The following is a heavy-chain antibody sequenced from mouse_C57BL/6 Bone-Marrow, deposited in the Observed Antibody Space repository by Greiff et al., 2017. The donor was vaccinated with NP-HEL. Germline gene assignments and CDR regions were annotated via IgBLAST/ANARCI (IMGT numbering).Heavy chain of an antibody. Sequence: VQGKESGAELAKPGASVKLSCKASGYTFTSYWMHWVKQRPGQGLEWIGYINPSSGNTKYNQKFKDKATLTAAKSSSTAYMQLGSLTYEDSAVYYCARYEGLRRPYYAMDYWGQGTSVTVSS. CDR3: ARYEGLRRPYYAMDY. CDR1: GYTFTSYW. J-gene: IGHJ4*01. D-gene: IGHD2-4*01. V-gene: IGHV1-7*01. CDR2: INPSSGNT.